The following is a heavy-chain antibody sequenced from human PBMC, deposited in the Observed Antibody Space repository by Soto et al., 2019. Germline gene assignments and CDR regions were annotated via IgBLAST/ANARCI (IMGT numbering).Heavy chain of an antibody. CDR3: AREWSAFDY. Sequence: QVQLQESGPGLVKPSETLSLTCTVSGVSITSYKWSWIWQSPGKGLEWIAYMYSSGSSSYNPSLKSRVTISVDTSKNQYSLKVNSATAADTAVYYCAREWSAFDYWGQGIVVTVSS. CDR2: MYSSGSS. V-gene: IGHV4-59*01. J-gene: IGHJ4*02. CDR1: GVSITSYK. D-gene: IGHD2-15*01.